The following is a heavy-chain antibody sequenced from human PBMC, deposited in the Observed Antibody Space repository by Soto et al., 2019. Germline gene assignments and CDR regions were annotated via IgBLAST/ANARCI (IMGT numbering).Heavy chain of an antibody. CDR3: AREGPIAAAGRFDY. J-gene: IGHJ4*02. D-gene: IGHD6-13*01. CDR1: GGSISSGDYY. Sequence: SETLSLTXTVSGGSISSGDYYWSWIRQVPGKGLEWIGYIYYSGSTYYNPSLKSRVAMSVDTSKNQFSLKLSSVTAADTAIYYCAREGPIAAAGRFDYWGQGTLVTVS. V-gene: IGHV4-31*02. CDR2: IYYSGST.